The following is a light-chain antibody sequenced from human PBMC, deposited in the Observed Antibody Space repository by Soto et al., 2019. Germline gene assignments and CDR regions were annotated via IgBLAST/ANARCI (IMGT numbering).Light chain of an antibody. J-gene: IGLJ3*02. CDR3: AAWDDSLSAPWV. V-gene: IGLV1-47*01. CDR1: SSNIGSNY. CDR2: RNN. Sequence: QSVLTQPPSASGTPGQRVTISCSGSSSNIGSNYVYWYQQLPGTAPKLLIYRNNQRPSGVPDRFSGSKSGTSASLAISGLRSEDEADSYCAAWDDSLSAPWVFGGGTKVTVL.